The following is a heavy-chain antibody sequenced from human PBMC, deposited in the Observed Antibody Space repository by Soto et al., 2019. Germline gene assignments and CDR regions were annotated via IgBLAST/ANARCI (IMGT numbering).Heavy chain of an antibody. J-gene: IGHJ6*03. D-gene: IGHD2-15*01. Sequence: GGSLRLSCAASGFTFSSYAMSWVRQAPGKGLEWVSAISGSGGSTYYADSVKGRFTISRDNSKNTLYLQMNSRRAEDTAVYYCAKDRGCSGGSCYSPGLADYYYMDVWGKGTTVTVSS. CDR2: ISGSGGST. V-gene: IGHV3-23*01. CDR1: GFTFSSYA. CDR3: AKDRGCSGGSCYSPGLADYYYMDV.